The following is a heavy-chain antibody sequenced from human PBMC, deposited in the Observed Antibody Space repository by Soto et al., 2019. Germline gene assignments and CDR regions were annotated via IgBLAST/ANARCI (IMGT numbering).Heavy chain of an antibody. CDR3: AHRRAILGLFYGMDV. V-gene: IGHV2-5*02. CDR1: GFSLSTTGVG. J-gene: IGHJ6*02. CDR2: IYWDDDK. Sequence: QITLKESGPTLVKPTQTLTLTCTFSGFSLSTTGVGVGWVRQPPGKALEWLAVIYWDDDKLYSPSLQSRLTITKDTSKNQVVHILTNMDPVDTATYYCAHRRAILGLFYGMDVWGQGTTVTVSS. D-gene: IGHD3-3*01.